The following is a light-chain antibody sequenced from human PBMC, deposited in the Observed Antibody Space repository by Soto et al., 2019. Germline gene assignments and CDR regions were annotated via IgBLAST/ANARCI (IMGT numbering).Light chain of an antibody. V-gene: IGKV1-39*01. CDR2: NTS. CDR1: QSISTY. CDR3: QQSYSTPPYT. Sequence: IQMTQSPSSLSASVGDRVTITCRASQSISTYLNWYQQKPGKAPKLLIYNTSNLQSGVPSRFSGSGSGTDFTLTISSLQPEDFATYYCQQSYSTPPYTFGQGTRLEIK. J-gene: IGKJ5*01.